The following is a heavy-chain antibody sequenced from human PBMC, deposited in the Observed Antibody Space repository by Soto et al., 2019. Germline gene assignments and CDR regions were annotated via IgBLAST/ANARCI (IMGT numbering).Heavy chain of an antibody. CDR3: ARSQGSSTSLEIYYYYYYGMDV. D-gene: IGHD2-2*01. CDR2: IIPISGTA. CDR1: GGTFSSYA. Sequence: QVQLVQSGAEVKKPGSSVKVSCKASGGTFSSYAISWVRQAPGQGLEWMGGIIPISGTANYAQKFQGRVTITADESTSTAYMELSSVRSEDTAVYYCARSQGSSTSLEIYYYYYYGMDVCGQGTTVTVSS. V-gene: IGHV1-69*01. J-gene: IGHJ6*02.